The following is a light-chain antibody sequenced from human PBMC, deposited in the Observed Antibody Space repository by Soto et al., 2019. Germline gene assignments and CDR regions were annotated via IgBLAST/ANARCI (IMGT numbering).Light chain of an antibody. CDR2: VVT. V-gene: IGLV2-14*01. CDR3: GSYTSTYVRI. CDR1: SSDVGRYNY. Sequence: QSALTQPASVSGSPGQSITISCTGTSSDVGRYNYVSWYQQYPGRAPKLIIYVVTNRPSGVSDRFSGSKSGNVASLTISGLQAADEADYYCGSYTSTYVRIFGTGTKVTVL. J-gene: IGLJ1*01.